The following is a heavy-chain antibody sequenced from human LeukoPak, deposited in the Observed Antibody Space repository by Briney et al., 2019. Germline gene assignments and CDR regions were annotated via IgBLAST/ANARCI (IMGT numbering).Heavy chain of an antibody. CDR3: ARAGGRTVLDAFDI. V-gene: IGHV3-33*01. D-gene: IGHD4-17*01. CDR1: GFPFSSYG. CDR2: IWNDGSKK. J-gene: IGHJ3*02. Sequence: GGSLRLSCAVSGFPFSSYGMHWVRQAPGKGLEWLTIIWNDGSKKYYADSVKGRFTISRDNSKSTLFLQMGSLRVEDTAVYFCARAGGRTVLDAFDIWGQGTMVIVSS.